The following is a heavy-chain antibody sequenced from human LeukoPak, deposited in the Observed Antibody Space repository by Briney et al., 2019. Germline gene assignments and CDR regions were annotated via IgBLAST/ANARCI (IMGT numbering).Heavy chain of an antibody. CDR3: ARGGGGYTLYSFDY. V-gene: IGHV4-30-4*08. Sequence: SQTLSLTCTVSGASIRSGDHHWSWLRQSPGRGLEWIGYIYFSGSRSSNPSLRSRLTISVDTSKNQFSLKLSSVTAADTAIYYCARGGGGYTLYSFDYWGQGALVTVSS. CDR1: GASIRSGDHH. CDR2: IYFSGSR. D-gene: IGHD3-22*01. J-gene: IGHJ4*02.